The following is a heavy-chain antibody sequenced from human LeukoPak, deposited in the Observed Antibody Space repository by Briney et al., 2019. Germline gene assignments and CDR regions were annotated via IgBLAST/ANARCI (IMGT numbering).Heavy chain of an antibody. D-gene: IGHD3-10*01. CDR1: GVTFSSYG. Sequence: GGSLRLSCAASGVTFSSYGMTWVRQAPGKGLEWVANIKRDGSEKYYVDSVKGRFTISRDNAENSLYLQMNSLRAEDTAVYYCARARDYGSGKANAFDIWGQGTMVTVSS. CDR2: IKRDGSEK. J-gene: IGHJ3*02. CDR3: ARARDYGSGKANAFDI. V-gene: IGHV3-7*03.